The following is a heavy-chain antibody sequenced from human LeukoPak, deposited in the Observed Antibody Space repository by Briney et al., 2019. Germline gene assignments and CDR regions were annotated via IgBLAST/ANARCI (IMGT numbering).Heavy chain of an antibody. CDR3: ATDSYVSGSYYRLFY. CDR1: GFTFNSYS. CDR2: ISYDGSNK. J-gene: IGHJ4*02. Sequence: GGSLRLSCAASGFTFNSYSMNWVRRAPGKGLEWVAVISYDGSNKYYADSVKGRFTISRDNSKNTLYLQMNSLRAEDTAIYYCATDSYVSGSYYRLFYWGQGTLVTVSS. V-gene: IGHV3-30*04. D-gene: IGHD3-10*01.